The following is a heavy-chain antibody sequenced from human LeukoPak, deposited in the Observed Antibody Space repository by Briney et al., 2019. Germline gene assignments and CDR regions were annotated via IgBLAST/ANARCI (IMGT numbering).Heavy chain of an antibody. Sequence: SQTLSLTCTVSGGSISSGGYYWSWIRQHPGKGLEWIGYTYYSGSTYYNPSLKSRVTISVDTSKNQFSLKLSSVTAADTAVYYCARGLGTIAAAGTEYFQHWGQGTLVTVSS. CDR2: TYYSGST. V-gene: IGHV4-31*03. CDR3: ARGLGTIAAAGTEYFQH. J-gene: IGHJ1*01. D-gene: IGHD6-13*01. CDR1: GGSISSGGYY.